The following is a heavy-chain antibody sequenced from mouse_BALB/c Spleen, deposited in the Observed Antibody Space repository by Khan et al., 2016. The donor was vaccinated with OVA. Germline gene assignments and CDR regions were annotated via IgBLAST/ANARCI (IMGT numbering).Heavy chain of an antibody. CDR2: ITVKSDNSGA. CDR1: GFTFSYYR. CDR3: SRSGYYYGTPFDY. Sequence: VQLVETGGGLVRPGNSLKLSCVTSGFTFSYYRMHWLRQFSGKRLEWIAVITVKSDNSGANYAESVKGRFTISRDDSKSSVYLQMNRLREEDTATYYCSRSGYYYGTPFDYWGQGTTLTVSS. J-gene: IGHJ2*01. V-gene: IGHV13-2*02. D-gene: IGHD1-1*01.